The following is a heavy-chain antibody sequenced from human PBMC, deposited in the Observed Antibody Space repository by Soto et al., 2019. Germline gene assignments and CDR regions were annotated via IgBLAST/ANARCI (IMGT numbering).Heavy chain of an antibody. V-gene: IGHV3-23*01. D-gene: IGHD6-19*01. CDR3: ARRSSGWYFDY. CDR1: GFTFSSYA. Sequence: EVQLLESGGGLVQPGGSLRLSCAASGFTFSSYAMSWVRQAPGKGLEWVSAISGSGGSTYYADSVKGRFTFTRDNSKTTLYLQMNSLRAEDTAVYYCARRSSGWYFDYWGQGTLVTVSS. CDR2: ISGSGGST. J-gene: IGHJ4*02.